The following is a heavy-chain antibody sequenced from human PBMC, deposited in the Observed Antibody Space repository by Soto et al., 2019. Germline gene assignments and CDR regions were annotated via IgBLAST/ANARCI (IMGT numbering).Heavy chain of an antibody. CDR2: ISSSSSTI. D-gene: IGHD1-26*01. CDR3: ARESGSYYSQTMDV. CDR1: GFTFSSYS. Sequence: QPGGSLRLSCAASGFTFSSYSMNWVRQAPGKGLEWVSYISSSSSTIYYADSVKGRFTISRDNAKNSLYLQMNSLRAEDTAVYYCARESGSYYSQTMDVWGQGTTVTVSS. J-gene: IGHJ6*02. V-gene: IGHV3-48*01.